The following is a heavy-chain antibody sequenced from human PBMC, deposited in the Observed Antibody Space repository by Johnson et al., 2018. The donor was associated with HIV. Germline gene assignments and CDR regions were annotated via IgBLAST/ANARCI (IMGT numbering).Heavy chain of an antibody. CDR3: AIEAIDILIGHDAFDI. Sequence: SVRGRFTISRDNSKNTLYLQMNSLRAEDTAIYYCAIEAIDILIGHDAFDIWGQGTMVTVSS. J-gene: IGHJ3*02. V-gene: IGHV3-30*02. D-gene: IGHD3-9*01.